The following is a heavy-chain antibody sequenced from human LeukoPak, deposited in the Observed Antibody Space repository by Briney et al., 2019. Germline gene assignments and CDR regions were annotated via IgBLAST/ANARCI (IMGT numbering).Heavy chain of an antibody. J-gene: IGHJ4*02. V-gene: IGHV1-18*01. CDR1: GYTFTSYG. Sequence: ASAKVSCKASGYTFTSYGISWVRQAPGQGLEWMGWISGYNGNTDYAQKLQYRLTMTTDTSTSTAYMELRSLRSDDTAVYYCARVAYSSGWGVFDYWGQGTLVTVSS. CDR3: ARVAYSSGWGVFDY. D-gene: IGHD6-19*01. CDR2: ISGYNGNT.